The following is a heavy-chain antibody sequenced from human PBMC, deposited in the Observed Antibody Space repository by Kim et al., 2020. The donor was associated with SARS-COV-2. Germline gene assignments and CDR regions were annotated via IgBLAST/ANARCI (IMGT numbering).Heavy chain of an antibody. J-gene: IGHJ4*02. CDR2: ITGSSSPI. Sequence: GGSLRLSCAASGFSFSPYSMNWVRQAPGKGLEWVSYITGSSSPIHYADSVKGRFIISRDNTKNSLYLQMNSLRDEDTAVYYCARSVGHLDYWGQGTLVTV. CDR3: ARSVGHLDY. CDR1: GFSFSPYS. V-gene: IGHV3-48*02. D-gene: IGHD3-3*01.